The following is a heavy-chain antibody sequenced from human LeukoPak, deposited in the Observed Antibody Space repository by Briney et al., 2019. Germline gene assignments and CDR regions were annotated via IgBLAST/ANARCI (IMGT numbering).Heavy chain of an antibody. J-gene: IGHJ4*02. CDR3: ARDSLTLIVGRQRRGLDY. D-gene: IGHD3-22*01. V-gene: IGHV3-21*01. CDR1: GFTFTSYS. CDR2: ITRSSNFI. Sequence: PGGSLRLSCAASGFTFTSYSMNWVRQAPGKGLEWVSSITRSSNFIYYADSVKGRFTISRDNAKNSLFLQMNSLRAEDTAIYYCARDSLTLIVGRQRRGLDYWGQGTPVTVSS.